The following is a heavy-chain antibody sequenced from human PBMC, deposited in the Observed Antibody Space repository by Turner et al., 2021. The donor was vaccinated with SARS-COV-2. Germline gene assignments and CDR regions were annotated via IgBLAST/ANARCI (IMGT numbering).Heavy chain of an antibody. CDR1: GVTFISYS. Sequence: EGQRVESGGGMVQPGGSLRLSCAASGVTFISYSRNWGRQGPGKGLECVSYISRSSSYIYYADSVKGRFTISRDNSKNSLYLQMNSLRAEDTAVYYCARSPTAPGYYYDSSGYYTPYYFDYWGQGTLVTVSS. CDR3: ARSPTAPGYYYDSSGYYTPYYFDY. V-gene: IGHV3-21*01. CDR2: ISRSSSYI. J-gene: IGHJ4*02. D-gene: IGHD3-22*01.